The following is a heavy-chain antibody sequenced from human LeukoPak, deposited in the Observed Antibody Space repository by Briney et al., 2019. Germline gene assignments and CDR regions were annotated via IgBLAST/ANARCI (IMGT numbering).Heavy chain of an antibody. J-gene: IGHJ2*01. CDR1: GGSIYSGTYY. CDR2: IYTSGST. V-gene: IGHV4-61*02. CDR3: ARGPAARWYFDL. Sequence: PSETLSLTCSVSGGSIYSGTYYWSWIRQPAGKGLEWIGRIYTSGSTNYHPSLKSRVTISVDTSKNQFSLKLSSVTAADTAVYYCARGPAARWYFDLWGRGTLVTVSS. D-gene: IGHD6-6*01.